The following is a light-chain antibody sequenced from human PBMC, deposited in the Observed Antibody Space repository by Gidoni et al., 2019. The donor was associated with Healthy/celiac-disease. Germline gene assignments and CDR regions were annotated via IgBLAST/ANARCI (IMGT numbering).Light chain of an antibody. Sequence: IVLTQSPATLSLSPGARATLSCRASQSVSSYLAWYQQKPGQAPRLLIYDASNRATGLPARFSGSGSGTEFTITISSLEPEDFAVYYCQQRSNWPPLTFGGGTKVEIK. J-gene: IGKJ4*01. V-gene: IGKV3-11*01. CDR2: DAS. CDR1: QSVSSY. CDR3: QQRSNWPPLT.